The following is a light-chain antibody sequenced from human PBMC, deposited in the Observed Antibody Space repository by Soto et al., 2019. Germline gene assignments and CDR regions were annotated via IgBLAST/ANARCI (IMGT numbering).Light chain of an antibody. CDR2: DAS. Sequence: DIQMTQSPSTLSASVGDRVTITCRASQSIGTWLAWYQQKVGGAPNLLIFDASTLESGVPSRFSGSGSGTEFTLTISRLQADDFATYSCQQYSSYSTFGQGTKVE. CDR3: QQYSSYST. V-gene: IGKV1-5*01. J-gene: IGKJ1*01. CDR1: QSIGTW.